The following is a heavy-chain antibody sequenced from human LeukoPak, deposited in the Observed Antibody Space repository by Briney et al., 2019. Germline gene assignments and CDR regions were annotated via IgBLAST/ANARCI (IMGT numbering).Heavy chain of an antibody. D-gene: IGHD2-15*01. CDR1: GGSISSYY. V-gene: IGHV4-4*07. CDR3: ARESEDCSGGSCYPTGFDP. Sequence: SETLSLTCTVSGGSISSYYWSWIRQPAGKGLEWIWRIYTSGSTNYNPSLKSRVTMSVDTSKNQFSLKLTSVTAADTAVYYCARESEDCSGGSCYPTGFDPWGQGTLVTVSS. CDR2: IYTSGST. J-gene: IGHJ5*02.